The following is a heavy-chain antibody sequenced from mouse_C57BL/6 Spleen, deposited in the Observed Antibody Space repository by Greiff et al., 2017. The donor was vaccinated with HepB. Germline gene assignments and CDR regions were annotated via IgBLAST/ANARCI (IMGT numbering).Heavy chain of an antibody. J-gene: IGHJ2*01. CDR1: GYTFTSYW. D-gene: IGHD1-1*01. CDR3: AGTVAAYDY. V-gene: IGHV1-7*01. CDR2: INPSSGYT. Sequence: VQLVESGAELAKPGASVKLSCKASGYTFTSYWMHWVKQRPGQGLEWIGYINPSSGYTKYNQKFKDKATLTAYKSSSTAYMQLSSLTYEDSAVYYCAGTVAAYDYWGQGTTLTVSS.